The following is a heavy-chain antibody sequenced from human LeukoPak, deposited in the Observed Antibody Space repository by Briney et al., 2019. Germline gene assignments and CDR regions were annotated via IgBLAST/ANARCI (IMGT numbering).Heavy chain of an antibody. CDR1: GGSISTYY. CDR2: IYYSGST. J-gene: IGHJ4*02. Sequence: SETLSLTCTVSGGSISTYYWSWIRQPPGKGLEWIGYIYYSGSTNSNPSLKSRVTISVDTFKNQFSLKLSSVTAADTAVYYCARRTYGSGSYYLDYWGQGTLVTVSS. V-gene: IGHV4-59*08. CDR3: ARRTYGSGSYYLDY. D-gene: IGHD3-10*01.